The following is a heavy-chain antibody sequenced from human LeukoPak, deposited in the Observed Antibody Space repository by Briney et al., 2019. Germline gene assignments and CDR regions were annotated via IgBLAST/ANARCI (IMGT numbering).Heavy chain of an antibody. Sequence: PGGSLRLSCAASGFTFSSYSMAWIRQPPGKGLEWIGSIYYSGSTYYNPSLKSRVTISVDTSKNQFSLKLSSVTAADTAVYYCARDHKGPDYWGQGTLVTVSS. CDR1: GFTFSSYS. V-gene: IGHV4-39*07. CDR2: IYYSGST. CDR3: ARDHKGPDY. J-gene: IGHJ4*02.